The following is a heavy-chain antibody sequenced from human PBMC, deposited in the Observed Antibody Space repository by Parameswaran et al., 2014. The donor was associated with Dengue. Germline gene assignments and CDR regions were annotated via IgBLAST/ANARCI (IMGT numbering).Heavy chain of an antibody. CDR2: INPNSGGT. CDR3: ARDRYLYGGNSGNSCFDY. Sequence: WVRQAPGQGLEWMGWINPNSGGTNYAQKFQGRVTMTRDTSISTAYMELSRLRSDDTAVYYCARDRYLYGGNSGNSCFDYWARNPGHRLL. D-gene: IGHD4-23*01. V-gene: IGHV1-2*02. J-gene: IGHJ4*01.